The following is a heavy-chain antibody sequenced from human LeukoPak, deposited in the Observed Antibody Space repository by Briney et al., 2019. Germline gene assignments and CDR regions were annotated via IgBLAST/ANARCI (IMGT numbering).Heavy chain of an antibody. CDR1: GYTFTIYD. CDR2: MNPNSGNT. J-gene: IGHJ6*03. Sequence: ASVKVSCKASGYTFTIYDITWVRQATGQGREWMGWMNPNSGNTGYAQKFQGRVTITRNTSISTAYMELSSLRAEDTAVYYCAKGVISGHPYFYMDVWGKGTTVTISS. CDR3: AKGVISGHPYFYMDV. V-gene: IGHV1-8*03. D-gene: IGHD3-22*01.